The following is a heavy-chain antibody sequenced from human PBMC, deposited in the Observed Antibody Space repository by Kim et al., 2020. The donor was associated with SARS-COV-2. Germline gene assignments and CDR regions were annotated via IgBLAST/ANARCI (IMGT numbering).Heavy chain of an antibody. CDR2: IYYSGST. Sequence: SETLSLTCTVSGGSISSYYWSWIRQPPGKGLEWIGYIYYSGSTNYNPSLKSRVTISVDTSKNQFSLKLSSVTAADTAVYYCARSTSITIFGVVGSMDVWGKGTTVTVSS. D-gene: IGHD3-3*01. CDR3: ARSTSITIFGVVGSMDV. J-gene: IGHJ6*03. V-gene: IGHV4-59*12. CDR1: GGSISSYY.